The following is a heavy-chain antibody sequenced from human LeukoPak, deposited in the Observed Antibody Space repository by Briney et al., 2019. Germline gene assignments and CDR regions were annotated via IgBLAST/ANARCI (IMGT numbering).Heavy chain of an antibody. J-gene: IGHJ4*02. CDR1: GFTFSSYG. CDR3: AKIGGEERFGELISDY. CDR2: ISYDGSNK. V-gene: IGHV3-30*18. D-gene: IGHD3-10*01. Sequence: GGSLRLSCAASGFTFSSYGMHWVCQAPGKGLEWVAIISYDGSNKYYADSVKGRFTISRDNSKNTLYLQMNSLRAEDTAVYYCAKIGGEERFGELISDYWGQGTLVTVSS.